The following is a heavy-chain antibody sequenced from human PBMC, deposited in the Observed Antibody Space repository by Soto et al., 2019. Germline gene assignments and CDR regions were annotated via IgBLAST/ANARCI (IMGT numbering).Heavy chain of an antibody. V-gene: IGHV1-8*01. Sequence: ASVKVSCKASGYTFTSYDINWVRQATGQGLEWMGWMNPNSGNTGYAQKFQGRVTMTRNTSISTAYMELSSLRSEDTAVYYCARGWYSSGWYYPYYYGMGVWGQGTTVTVSS. CDR2: MNPNSGNT. D-gene: IGHD6-19*01. J-gene: IGHJ6*02. CDR3: ARGWYSSGWYYPYYYGMGV. CDR1: GYTFTSYD.